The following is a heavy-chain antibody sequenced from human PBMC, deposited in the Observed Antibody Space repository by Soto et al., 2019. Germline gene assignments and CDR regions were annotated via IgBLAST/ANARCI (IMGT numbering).Heavy chain of an antibody. D-gene: IGHD3-16*02. CDR1: GGSISSGGYY. Sequence: ASETLSLTCTVSGGSISSGGYYWSWIRQHPGKGLEWIGYIYYSGSTYYNPSLKSRVTISVDTSKNQFSLKLSSVTAADTAVYYCARAWGLRLGELSLPNWFDPWGQGTLVTVSS. CDR2: IYYSGST. CDR3: ARAWGLRLGELSLPNWFDP. J-gene: IGHJ5*02. V-gene: IGHV4-31*03.